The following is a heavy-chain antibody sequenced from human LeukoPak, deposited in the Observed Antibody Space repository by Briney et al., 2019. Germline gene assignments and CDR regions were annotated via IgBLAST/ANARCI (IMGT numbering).Heavy chain of an antibody. CDR1: GGSFSGYY. V-gene: IGHV4-34*01. Sequence: SETLSLTCAVYGGSFSGYYWSWIRQPPGKGLEWIGEINHSGSTNYNPSLKSRVTISVDTSKNQFSLKLSSVTAADTAVYYCARVARRGTFRIPPIHWRQGTLVTVSS. CDR2: INHSGST. CDR3: ARVARRGTFRIPPIH. J-gene: IGHJ4*02. D-gene: IGHD1-1*01.